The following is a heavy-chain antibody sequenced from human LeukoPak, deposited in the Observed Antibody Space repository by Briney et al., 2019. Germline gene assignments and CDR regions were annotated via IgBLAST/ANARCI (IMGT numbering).Heavy chain of an antibody. CDR1: GFTFSSYG. D-gene: IGHD2/OR15-2a*01. CDR3: ARERTTIVSGTTIGAH. CDR2: ISYDGSNK. J-gene: IGHJ4*02. Sequence: GGSLRLSCAASGFTFSSYGMHWVRQAPGKGLEWVAVISYDGSNKYYADSVKGRFTISRDNAKNSLYLQMNSLRADDTAVYYCARERTTIVSGTTIGAHWGQGTLVTVSS. V-gene: IGHV3-30*03.